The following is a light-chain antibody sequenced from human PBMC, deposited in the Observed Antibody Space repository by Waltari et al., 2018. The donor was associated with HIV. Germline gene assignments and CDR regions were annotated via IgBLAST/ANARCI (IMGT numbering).Light chain of an antibody. CDR2: DAS. CDR1: QGISSS. V-gene: IGKV1-9*01. Sequence: DIQLTQSPSFVSASLKDTVTITCRASQGISSSVAWYHQRPGKAPDLLIYDASTLQTGDPSRFSGSGSGTQFTLTITNLHPDDFGIYYCQQLYTYPLSFGAGTKV. J-gene: IGKJ3*01. CDR3: QQLYTYPLS.